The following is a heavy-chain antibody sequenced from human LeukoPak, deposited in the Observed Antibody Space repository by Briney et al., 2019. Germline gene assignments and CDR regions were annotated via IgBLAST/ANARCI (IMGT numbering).Heavy chain of an antibody. Sequence: GGSLRLSCAASGFTFSSYWMHWVRHAPGKGLVWVSRINSDGSSTTYADSVKGRFTISRDNAKNTLYLQMNSLRAEDTAVYFCARDYGRSRDYGMDVWGQGTTATVSS. V-gene: IGHV3-74*01. CDR2: INSDGSST. J-gene: IGHJ6*02. CDR1: GFTFSSYW. D-gene: IGHD3-10*01. CDR3: ARDYGRSRDYGMDV.